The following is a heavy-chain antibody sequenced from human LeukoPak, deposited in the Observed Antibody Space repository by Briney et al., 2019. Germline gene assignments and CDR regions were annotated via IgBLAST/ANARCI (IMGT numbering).Heavy chain of an antibody. D-gene: IGHD4-23*01. V-gene: IGHV4-61*02. J-gene: IGHJ5*02. CDR2: IYTSGST. Sequence: KPSETLSLTCTVFGGSISSSSHYWSWIRQPAGKGLEWIGRIYTSGSTNYNPSLKSRVTMSIDTSKNQFSLKLSSVTAADTAVYYCARGSGDDYSGNSRFYWFDPWGQGTLVTVSS. CDR1: GGSISSSSHY. CDR3: ARGSGDDYSGNSRFYWFDP.